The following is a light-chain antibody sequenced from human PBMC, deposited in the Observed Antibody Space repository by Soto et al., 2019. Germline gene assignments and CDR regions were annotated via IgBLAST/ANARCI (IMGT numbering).Light chain of an antibody. CDR2: AAS. Sequence: DIRVTQSPSSLSASVRDRVIITCRASQSISTYLNWDQQKPGKPPKILIYAASSLQSGVPSRFSGSGSGTQFTLTISSLQPEDFASYYCQQSHSTPPTFGQGTKVEIK. J-gene: IGKJ1*01. CDR1: QSISTY. CDR3: QQSHSTPPT. V-gene: IGKV1-39*01.